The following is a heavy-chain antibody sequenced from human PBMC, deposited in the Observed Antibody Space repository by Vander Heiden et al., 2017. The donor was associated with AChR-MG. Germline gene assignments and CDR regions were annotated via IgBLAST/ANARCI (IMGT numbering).Heavy chain of an antibody. D-gene: IGHD6-19*01. Sequence: QVQLVESGGGVVQPGGSLRLSCAASGFTFSSYGMHWVRQAPGKGLEWVAFIRYDGSNKYYADSVKGRFTISRDNSKNTLYLQMNSLRAEDTAVYYCAKEGSSSGWEPFDYWGQGTLVTVSS. CDR1: GFTFSSYG. CDR3: AKEGSSSGWEPFDY. V-gene: IGHV3-30*02. J-gene: IGHJ4*02. CDR2: IRYDGSNK.